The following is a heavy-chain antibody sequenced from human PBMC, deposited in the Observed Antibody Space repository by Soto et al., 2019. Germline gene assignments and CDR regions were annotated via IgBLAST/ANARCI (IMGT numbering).Heavy chain of an antibody. J-gene: IGHJ6*02. CDR2: IKQDGSEK. Sequence: EVQLVESGGGLVQPGGSLRLSCAASGFTFSSYWMSWVRQAPGKGLEWVANIKQDGSEKYYVDSVKGRFTISRDNAKNSLYLQRDSLRPEHTAVYYCARDPSVVGVAGTFRYYYYYGMDVWGQGTTVTVSS. D-gene: IGHD6-19*01. CDR1: GFTFSSYW. V-gene: IGHV3-7*01. CDR3: ARDPSVVGVAGTFRYYYYYGMDV.